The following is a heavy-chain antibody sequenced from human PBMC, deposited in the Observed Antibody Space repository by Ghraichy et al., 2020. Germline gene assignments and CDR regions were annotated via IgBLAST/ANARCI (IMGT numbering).Heavy chain of an antibody. J-gene: IGHJ4*02. V-gene: IGHV3-23*01. CDR1: GFTFSSYA. CDR3: AKDGMRSIVGGPDY. D-gene: IGHD1-26*01. Sequence: GGSLRLSCAASGFTFSSYAMSWVRQAPGKGLEWVSVISGSGDGTHYADSVKGRFTISRDNSKNTVYLQMNSLRAEDTAVYYCAKDGMRSIVGGPDYWGQGTLVTVSS. CDR2: ISGSGDGT.